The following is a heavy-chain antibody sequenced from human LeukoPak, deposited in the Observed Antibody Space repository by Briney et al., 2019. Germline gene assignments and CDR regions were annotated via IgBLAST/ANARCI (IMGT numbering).Heavy chain of an antibody. CDR1: GFTFSDYW. J-gene: IGHJ4*02. CDR3: ARGPRDGYNPLAY. Sequence: GGSQRLSCAASGFTFSDYWMHWVRQVPGKGLVWVSRINGDGSITNYADSVKGRFTNSRDIAKNTLYLQMNSLTVDDTAVYYCARGPRDGYNPLAYWGQGTLVTVSS. V-gene: IGHV3-74*01. D-gene: IGHD5-24*01. CDR2: INGDGSIT.